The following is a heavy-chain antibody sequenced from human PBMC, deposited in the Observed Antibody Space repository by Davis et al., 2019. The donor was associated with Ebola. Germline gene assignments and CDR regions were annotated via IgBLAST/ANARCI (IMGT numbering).Heavy chain of an antibody. J-gene: IGHJ5*02. CDR3: ARRNWFDP. Sequence: LSLTCAASGFTFSSYSMNWARQAPGKGLEWVSSITVTSNYTYYADSVKGRFTISRDNAKNSLYLQMNSLRAEDTAVYYCARRNWFDPWGQGTLVTVSS. V-gene: IGHV3-21*01. CDR1: GFTFSSYS. CDR2: ITVTSNYT.